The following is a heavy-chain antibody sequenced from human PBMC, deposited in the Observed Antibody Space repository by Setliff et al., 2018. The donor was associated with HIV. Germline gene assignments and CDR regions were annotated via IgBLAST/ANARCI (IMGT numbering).Heavy chain of an antibody. V-gene: IGHV4-31*03. CDR1: GGSISSGGSY. D-gene: IGHD1-1*01. CDR3: AREERREAFDI. Sequence: PSETLSLTCTVSGGSISSGGSYWSWIRQHPGKGLEWIGYINYSGSTYYNPPLKSRVTFSVDTSKNQFSLKLSSVTAADTAVYYCAREERREAFDIWGQGTMVTVSS. CDR2: INYSGST. J-gene: IGHJ3*02.